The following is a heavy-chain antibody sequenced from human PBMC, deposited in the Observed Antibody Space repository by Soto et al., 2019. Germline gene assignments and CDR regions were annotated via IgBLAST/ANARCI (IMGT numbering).Heavy chain of an antibody. CDR2: ISYDGSNK. V-gene: IGHV3-30*18. J-gene: IGHJ4*02. D-gene: IGHD5-18*01. CDR1: GFTFSSYG. Sequence: GGSLRLSCAASGFTFSSYGMHWVRQAPGKGLEWVAVISYDGSNKYYADSVKGRFTISRDNSKNTLYLQMNSLRAEDTAVYYCAKGTKATAMVIDYWGQGTLVTVSS. CDR3: AKGTKATAMVIDY.